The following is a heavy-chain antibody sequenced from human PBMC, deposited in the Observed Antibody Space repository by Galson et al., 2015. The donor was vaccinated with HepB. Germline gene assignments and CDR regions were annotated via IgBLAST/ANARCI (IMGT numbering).Heavy chain of an antibody. J-gene: IGHJ4*02. V-gene: IGHV3-11*06. CDR2: ISSRSTHT. CDR3: ARVRERGYDFDY. Sequence: SLRLSCAASGFTFSDYYMSWIRQAPGKGLEWVSYISSRSTHTNYADSVKGRFTISRDNAKNSLFLQMHSLTAEDTAVYYCARVRERGYDFDYWGQGTLVTVSS. CDR1: GFTFSDYY. D-gene: IGHD5-12*01.